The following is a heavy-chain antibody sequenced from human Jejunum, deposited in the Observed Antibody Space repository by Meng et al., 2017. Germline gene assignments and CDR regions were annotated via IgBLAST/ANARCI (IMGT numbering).Heavy chain of an antibody. D-gene: IGHD3-16*02. CDR1: GYTFTRYT. J-gene: IGHJ4*02. CDR3: ARVVIIVSGYYFDY. Sequence: QVQFVQSGAEWKKPGASVRVSCKASGYTFTRYTIHRGRQAPGQGLEWMGWINGGNGVTKSSQNFQDRVTITRDTSTNTAYMELSGLRSEDTAVYYCARVVIIVSGYYFDYWGQGTLVTVSS. V-gene: IGHV1-3*01. CDR2: INGGNGVT.